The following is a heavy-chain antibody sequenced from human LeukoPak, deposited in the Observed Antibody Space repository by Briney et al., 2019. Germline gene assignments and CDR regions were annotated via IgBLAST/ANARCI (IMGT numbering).Heavy chain of an antibody. CDR2: TFFSGST. V-gene: IGHV4-39*07. CDR1: GGSISSSGYY. J-gene: IGHJ4*02. CDR3: ARDAKYFGY. Sequence: SETLSLTCTVSGGSISSSGYYWDWIRQPPGKGLEWIGSTFFSGSTYYNPSLKSRVTISVDTSKNQFSLKLSSVTAADTAVYYCARDAKYFGYWGQGTLVTVSS. D-gene: IGHD2/OR15-2a*01.